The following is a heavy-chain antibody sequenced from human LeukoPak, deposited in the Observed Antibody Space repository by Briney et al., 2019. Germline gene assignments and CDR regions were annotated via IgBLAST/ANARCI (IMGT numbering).Heavy chain of an antibody. CDR3: ARDLPPMTGYYYYGMDV. V-gene: IGHV7-4-1*02. J-gene: IGHJ6*02. D-gene: IGHD3-9*01. CDR1: GYTFTSYA. CDR2: INTNTGNP. Sequence: GASVQVSCKGSGYTFTSYAMNWVRQPPGQGLEWMGWINTNTGNPTYDQGFTERFVFSLDSSVSTAYLQISSLKAEYTAVYYCARDLPPMTGYYYYGMDVWGQGTTVTVSS.